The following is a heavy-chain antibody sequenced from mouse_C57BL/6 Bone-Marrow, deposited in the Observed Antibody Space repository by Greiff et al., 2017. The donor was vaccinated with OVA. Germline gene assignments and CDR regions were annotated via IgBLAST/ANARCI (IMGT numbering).Heavy chain of an antibody. V-gene: IGHV5-4*01. D-gene: IGHD1-1*01. Sequence: EVKVVESGGGLVKPGGSLKLSCAASGFTFSSYAMSWVRQTPEKMLEWVATISDGGSYTYYPDNVKGRFTISRDNAKNNLYLQMSHLKSEDTAMYYCARDLITTVVADWYFDVWGTGTTVTVSS. CDR3: ARDLITTVVADWYFDV. CDR2: ISDGGSYT. J-gene: IGHJ1*03. CDR1: GFTFSSYA.